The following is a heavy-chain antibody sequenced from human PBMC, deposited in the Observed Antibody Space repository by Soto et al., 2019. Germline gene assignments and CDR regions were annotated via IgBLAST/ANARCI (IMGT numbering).Heavy chain of an antibody. CDR2: INTDGTNT. J-gene: IGHJ5*02. V-gene: IGHV3-74*01. CDR1: GFTSRTYW. D-gene: IGHD3-10*01. CDR3: ARLGPYASGTYSFRHNRLDP. Sequence: GGSLRLSCAAAGFTSRTYWMHWVRQVPGKGLMWVSRINTDGTNTTYADAVKGRFTISRDNAKNTLLLQMSSLRADDTAVYYCARLGPYASGTYSFRHNRLDPWGQGTLVTVSS.